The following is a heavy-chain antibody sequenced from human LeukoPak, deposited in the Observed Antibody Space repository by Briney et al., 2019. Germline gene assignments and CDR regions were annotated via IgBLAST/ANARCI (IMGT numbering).Heavy chain of an antibody. J-gene: IGHJ6*03. D-gene: IGHD4-23*01. CDR2: IYHSGSN. CDR1: GYSISSGYY. Sequence: SETLSLTCTVSGYSISSGYYWGWIRQPPGKGLEWIGSIYHSGSNYYNPSLKSRVTISVYTSKNQFSLKLSSVTAADTAVYYCARLYYGGITYYYYYMDVWGKGTTVTVSS. V-gene: IGHV4-38-2*02. CDR3: ARLYYGGITYYYYYMDV.